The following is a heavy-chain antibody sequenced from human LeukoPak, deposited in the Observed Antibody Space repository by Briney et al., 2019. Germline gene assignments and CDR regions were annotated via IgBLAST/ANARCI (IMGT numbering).Heavy chain of an antibody. CDR1: GFTFSSYA. D-gene: IGHD3-10*01. Sequence: PGRSLRLSCAASGFTFSSYAMHWVRQAPGKGLEWVAVISYDGSNKYYADSVKGRFTISRDNSKNTLYLQMNSLRAEDTAVYYCARRPTMVRGVRGSYYYMDVWGKGTTVTVSS. CDR2: ISYDGSNK. V-gene: IGHV3-30*04. CDR3: ARRPTMVRGVRGSYYYMDV. J-gene: IGHJ6*03.